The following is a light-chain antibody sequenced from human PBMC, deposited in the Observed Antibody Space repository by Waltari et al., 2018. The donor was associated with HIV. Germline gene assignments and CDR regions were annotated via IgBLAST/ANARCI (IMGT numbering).Light chain of an antibody. CDR1: SSHIGSNY. J-gene: IGLJ3*02. V-gene: IGLV1-47*01. CDR3: ATWDDSLSALWV. CDR2: RNN. Sequence: QSVLTQPPSASGTPGQRVTISCSGNSSHIGSNYVYWYQQLPGTTPRLLIFRNNQVPSGVPDRFSGSKSGTSASLAISGLRSEDEADYFCATWDDSLSALWVFGGGTKLTVL.